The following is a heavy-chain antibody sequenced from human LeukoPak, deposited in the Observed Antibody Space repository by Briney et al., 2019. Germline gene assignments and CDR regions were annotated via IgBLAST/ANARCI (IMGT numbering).Heavy chain of an antibody. CDR1: GFTFSSYG. CDR2: IWYDGSKE. V-gene: IGHV3-33*01. J-gene: IGHJ4*02. CDR3: ARVIGWSLFDC. Sequence: PGGSLRLSCAASGFTFSSYGMHWVRQAPGKGLEWVAVIWYDGSKEYLADSVKGRFTISRDNSKNTLYLQMSELRAEDTAVYYCARVIGWSLFDCWGQGTLVTVSS. D-gene: IGHD2-15*01.